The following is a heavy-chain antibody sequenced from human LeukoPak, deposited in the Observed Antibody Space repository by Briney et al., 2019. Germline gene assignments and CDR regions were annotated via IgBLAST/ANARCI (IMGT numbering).Heavy chain of an antibody. CDR3: AKGNWNDVTLAY. Sequence: GGSLGLSCAASGFTFSAFPMNWVRQAPGKGLEWVSSISVSSSYIYYADSVKGRFTISRDNAENSLFLQMNSLRAEDTAVYYCAKGNWNDVTLAYWGQGTLVTVSS. CDR1: GFTFSAFP. D-gene: IGHD1-1*01. CDR2: ISVSSSYI. V-gene: IGHV3-21*01. J-gene: IGHJ4*02.